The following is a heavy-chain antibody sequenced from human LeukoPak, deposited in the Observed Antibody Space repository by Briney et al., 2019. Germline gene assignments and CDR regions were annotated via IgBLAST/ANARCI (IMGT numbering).Heavy chain of an antibody. D-gene: IGHD6-19*01. CDR1: GFTFSNYW. Sequence: GGSLRLSCAASGFTFSNYWMNWVRQAPGKGLEWVANIKQDGSEKYYVDSVKGRFTISRDNAKNSLYLQMNSLRAEDTAVYYCAREDSSGSFDYWGQGTLVTVSS. J-gene: IGHJ4*02. CDR2: IKQDGSEK. V-gene: IGHV3-7*01. CDR3: AREDSSGSFDY.